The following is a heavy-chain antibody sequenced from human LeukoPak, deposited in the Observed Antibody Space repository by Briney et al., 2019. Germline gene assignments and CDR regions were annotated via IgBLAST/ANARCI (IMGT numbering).Heavy chain of an antibody. J-gene: IGHJ5*01. V-gene: IGHV3-74*01. CDR3: VRDWDHFDFDS. D-gene: IGHD1-14*01. CDR1: GFTFSNYW. Sequence: GGSLRLSCAASGFTFSNYWMHWVRQAPGKGLVWVSRIKGDGSHTVYADSGKGRFTISRDNAKNTLYLQMKSLRDEDTAVYYCVRDWDHFDFDSWGQGTLVTVSS. CDR2: IKGDGSHT.